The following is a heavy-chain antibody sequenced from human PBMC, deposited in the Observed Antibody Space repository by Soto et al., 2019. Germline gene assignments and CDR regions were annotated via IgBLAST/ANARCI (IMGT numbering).Heavy chain of an antibody. CDR3: ARGQKGITIFGVVPRYYGMDV. CDR1: GYTFTGYY. J-gene: IGHJ6*02. Sequence: ASVKVSCKASGYTFTGYYMHWVRQAPGQGLEWMGWINPNSGGTNYAQKFQGWVTMTRDTSTSTAYMELSRLRSDDTAVYYCARGQKGITIFGVVPRYYGMDVWGQGTTVTVSS. CDR2: INPNSGGT. D-gene: IGHD3-3*01. V-gene: IGHV1-2*04.